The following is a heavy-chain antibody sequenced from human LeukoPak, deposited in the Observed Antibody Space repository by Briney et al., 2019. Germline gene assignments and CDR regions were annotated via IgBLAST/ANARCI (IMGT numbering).Heavy chain of an antibody. CDR3: ARAGIPAAIQADYYYGMDV. D-gene: IGHD2-2*01. CDR1: GGTFSSYA. J-gene: IGHJ6*02. Sequence: SVKVSCKASGGTFSSYAISWVRQAPGHGLEWMGGIIPIFGTANYAQKFQGRVTITADESTSTAYMELSSLRSEDTAVYYCARAGIPAAIQADYYYGMDVWSQGTTVTVSS. V-gene: IGHV1-69*13. CDR2: IIPIFGTA.